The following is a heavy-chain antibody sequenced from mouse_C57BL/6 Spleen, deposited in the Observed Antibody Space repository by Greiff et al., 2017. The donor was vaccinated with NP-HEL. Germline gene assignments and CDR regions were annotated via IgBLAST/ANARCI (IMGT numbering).Heavy chain of an antibody. CDR3: ARNTVVADWYFDV. V-gene: IGHV2-2*01. CDR1: GFSLTSYG. J-gene: IGHJ1*03. D-gene: IGHD1-1*01. Sequence: VQVVESGPGLVQPSQSLSITCTVSGFSLTSYGVHWARQSPGKGLEWLGVIWSGGSTDYNAAFISRLSISKDNSKSQVFFKMNSLQADDTAIYYCARNTVVADWYFDVWGTGTTVTVSS. CDR2: IWSGGST.